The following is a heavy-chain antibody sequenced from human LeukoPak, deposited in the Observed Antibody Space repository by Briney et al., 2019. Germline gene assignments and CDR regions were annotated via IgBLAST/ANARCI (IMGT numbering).Heavy chain of an antibody. CDR1: EGTFSSYA. CDR2: IFPIFGTA. CDR3: ARDLGYSYGLWFSDDAFDI. Sequence: GASVKVSCKASEGTFSSYAISWVRQAPGQGLEWMGGIFPIFGTANYAQKFQGRVTTTADKSTSTAYMELSSLRSEDTAVYYCARDLGYSYGLWFSDDAFDIWGQGTMVTVSS. J-gene: IGHJ3*02. V-gene: IGHV1-69*06. D-gene: IGHD5-18*01.